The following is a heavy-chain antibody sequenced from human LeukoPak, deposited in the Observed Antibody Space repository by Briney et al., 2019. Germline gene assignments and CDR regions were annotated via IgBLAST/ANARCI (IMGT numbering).Heavy chain of an antibody. CDR1: GLTFSSYS. D-gene: IGHD3-16*01. CDR3: ARVTGRGRFDY. V-gene: IGHV3-30-3*01. CDR2: ISYDGTNK. J-gene: IGHJ4*02. Sequence: GGSLRLSCAASGLTFSSYSMHWARQAPGKGLEWVAVISYDGTNKYYADSVKGRFTISRDNSKNTLYLQMNSLRDGDTAVYYCARVTGRGRFDYCGQGTLVTVSS.